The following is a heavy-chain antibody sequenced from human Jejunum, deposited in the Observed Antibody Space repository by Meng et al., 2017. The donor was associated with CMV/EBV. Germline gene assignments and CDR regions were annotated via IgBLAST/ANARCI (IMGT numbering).Heavy chain of an antibody. CDR2: LYSYGST. CDR3: ARDIYSSSLNWGY. D-gene: IGHD6-6*01. CDR1: GFPVSGHY. Sequence: QLVESGGGLVQPGGSLRLSCAASGFPVSGHYMTWVRQAPGKGLEWVSVLYSYGSTYYADSVKGRFTISRDNSRNTLYLEMNVLRAEDTAVYYCARDIYSSSLNWGYWGQGTLVTV. V-gene: IGHV3-66*01. J-gene: IGHJ4*02.